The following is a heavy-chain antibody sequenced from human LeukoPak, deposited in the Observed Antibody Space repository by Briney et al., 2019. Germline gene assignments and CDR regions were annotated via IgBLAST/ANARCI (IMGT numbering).Heavy chain of an antibody. CDR2: IWYDGSNK. CDR1: GFTFSSYG. Sequence: GRSLRLSCAASGFTFSSYGMHWVRQAPGKGLEWVAVIWYDGSNKYYADSVKGRFTISRDNSKNTLYLQMNSLRAEDTAVYYCARWGSGKSFDYWGQGTLVTVSS. J-gene: IGHJ4*02. V-gene: IGHV3-33*01. CDR3: ARWGSGKSFDY. D-gene: IGHD3-10*01.